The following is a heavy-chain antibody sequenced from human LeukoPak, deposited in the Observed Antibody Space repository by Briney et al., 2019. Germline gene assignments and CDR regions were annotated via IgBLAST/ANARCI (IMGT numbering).Heavy chain of an antibody. D-gene: IGHD5-24*01. V-gene: IGHV3-49*04. J-gene: IGHJ4*02. CDR1: GFTFGDYP. CDR3: TKSRDGYNGGSVDY. Sequence: GVLRLSCTASGFTFGDYPMSWVRQAPGKGHEWVGFIRSKTYGGTTEYAASVKGRFTISRDDSKSIAYLQMNSLKNEDTAVYYCTKSRDGYNGGSVDYWGQGTLSPSPQ. CDR2: IRSKTYGGTT.